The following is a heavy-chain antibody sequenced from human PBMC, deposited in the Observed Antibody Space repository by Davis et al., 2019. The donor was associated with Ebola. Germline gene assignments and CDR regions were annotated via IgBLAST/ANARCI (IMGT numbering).Heavy chain of an antibody. CDR2: ISYDGSNK. CDR3: AKDYFDY. CDR1: GFTFSSYG. Sequence: GESLKISCAASGFTFSSYGMHWVRQAPGKGLEWVAVISYDGSNKYYADSVKGRFTISRDNSKNTLYLQMNSLRAEDTAVYYGAKDYFDYWGQGTLVTVSS. V-gene: IGHV3-30*18. J-gene: IGHJ4*02.